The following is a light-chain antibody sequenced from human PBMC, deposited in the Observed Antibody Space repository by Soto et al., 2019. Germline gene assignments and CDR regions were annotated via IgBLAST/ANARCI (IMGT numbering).Light chain of an antibody. V-gene: IGKV3-20*01. CDR1: QSLSSY. Sequence: EIVLTQSPGTLSLSPGERATLSCRASQSLSSYLAWYQQKPGQAPRLLIYGASSRATGIPDRFSGSGSETDFTLTISRLEPEDFAVYYCRQYGSSPSYTFVQGTKLEI. J-gene: IGKJ2*01. CDR2: GAS. CDR3: RQYGSSPSYT.